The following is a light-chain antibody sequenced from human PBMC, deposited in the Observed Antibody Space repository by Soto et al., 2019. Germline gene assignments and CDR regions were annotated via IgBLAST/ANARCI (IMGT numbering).Light chain of an antibody. V-gene: IGKV3-15*01. CDR1: QSVSNN. J-gene: IGKJ1*01. Sequence: EIVLTQSPGTLSLSPGERATLSCRASQSVSNNYLAWYQQKPGQAPRLLIYGAATRATGIPARFSGSGSGTEFTLTISSLQSEDFAVYYCQQYHNWPAFGQGTKVDI. CDR2: GAA. CDR3: QQYHNWPA.